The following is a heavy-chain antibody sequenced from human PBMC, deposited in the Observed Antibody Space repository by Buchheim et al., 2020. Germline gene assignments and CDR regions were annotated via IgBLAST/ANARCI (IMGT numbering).Heavy chain of an antibody. D-gene: IGHD2-15*01. CDR2: INHSGST. V-gene: IGHV4-34*01. CDR1: GVSFSGYY. J-gene: IGHJ5*02. Sequence: QVQLQQWGAGLLKPSETLSLTCAVYGVSFSGYYWSWIRQPPGKGLEWIGEINHSGSTNYNPSLKSRVTISVDTSTNQFSLKLSSVTAADTAVYYCARNGLCSGGSCYSNWFDPWGQGTL. CDR3: ARNGLCSGGSCYSNWFDP.